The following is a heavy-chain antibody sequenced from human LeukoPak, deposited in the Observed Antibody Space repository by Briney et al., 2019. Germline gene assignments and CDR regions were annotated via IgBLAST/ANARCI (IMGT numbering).Heavy chain of an antibody. D-gene: IGHD6-19*01. CDR3: ARDYRSGWYGYFDY. J-gene: IGHJ4*02. V-gene: IGHV3-48*03. CDR2: ISSSGSTI. CDR1: GFTFSSYE. Sequence: GGSLRLSCAASGFTFSSYEMNWFRQAPGKGLEWVSYISSSGSTIYYADSVKGRFTISRDNAKNSLYLQMNSLRAEDTAVYYCARDYRSGWYGYFDYWGQGTLVTVSS.